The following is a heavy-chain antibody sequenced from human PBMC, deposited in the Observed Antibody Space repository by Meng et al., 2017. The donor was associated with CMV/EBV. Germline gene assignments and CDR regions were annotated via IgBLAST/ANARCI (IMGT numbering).Heavy chain of an antibody. CDR2: SYSEGTT. CDR1: GFTVGNNY. J-gene: IGHJ4*02. CDR3: ARDGNYHGV. V-gene: IGHV3-53*01. Sequence: QLVESGGGLVQPGGSLKLSSAASGFTVGNNYMRWFRQAPGKGLEWVSLSYSEGTTDYADSVKGRFTISRDNSKNTLYLQMNSLRAEDTAVYYCARDGNYHGVWGQGTLVTVSS. D-gene: IGHD1-7*01.